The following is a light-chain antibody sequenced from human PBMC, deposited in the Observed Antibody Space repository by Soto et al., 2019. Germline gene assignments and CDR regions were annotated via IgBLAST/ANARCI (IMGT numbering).Light chain of an antibody. Sequence: QSALTQPPSASGSPGQSVTISCTGTSSDVGGYNYVSWYQQHPGKAPKLVIYEVSKRPSGVPDRLAGSKSGNTASLTVSGLQAEDEADYYCSSYAGSNNYVVFGGGTKLTV. CDR2: EVS. V-gene: IGLV2-8*01. CDR1: SSDVGGYNY. CDR3: SSYAGSNNYVV. J-gene: IGLJ2*01.